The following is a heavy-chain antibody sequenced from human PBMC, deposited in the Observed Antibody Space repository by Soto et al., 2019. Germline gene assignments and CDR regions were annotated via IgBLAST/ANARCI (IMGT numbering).Heavy chain of an antibody. Sequence: ASVKVSCKASGYTFTSYYMHWVRQAPGQGLEWMRIINPSGGSTSYAQKFQGRVTMTRDTSTSTVYMELSSLRSEDTAVYYCARGYYDSSGYYDAFDIWGQGTMVTVSS. D-gene: IGHD3-22*01. CDR2: INPSGGST. V-gene: IGHV1-46*01. CDR1: GYTFTSYY. CDR3: ARGYYDSSGYYDAFDI. J-gene: IGHJ3*02.